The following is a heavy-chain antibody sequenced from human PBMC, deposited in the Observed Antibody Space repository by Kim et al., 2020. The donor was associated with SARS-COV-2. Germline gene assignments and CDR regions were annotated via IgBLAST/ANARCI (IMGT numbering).Heavy chain of an antibody. CDR3: ARAPYNYYGSGSYYVGWFDP. D-gene: IGHD3-10*01. J-gene: IGHJ5*02. V-gene: IGHV3-30*01. Sequence: GRFTISRDKSKNTLYLQMNSLGAEDTAVYYCARAPYNYYGSGSYYVGWFDPWGQGTLVTVSS.